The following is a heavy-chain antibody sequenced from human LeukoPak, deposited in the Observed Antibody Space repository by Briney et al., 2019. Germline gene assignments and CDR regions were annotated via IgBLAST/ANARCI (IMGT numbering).Heavy chain of an antibody. D-gene: IGHD5-18*01. V-gene: IGHV3-21*01. CDR1: GFTFSSYG. Sequence: GGSLRLSCAASGFTFSSYGMSWVRQAPGKGLEWVSSISSSSSYIYYADSVKGRFTISRDNAKNSLYLQMNNLRAEDTAVYYCARSEGRGYSYGLVVTQFDPWGQGTLVTVSS. CDR3: ARSEGRGYSYGLVVTQFDP. J-gene: IGHJ5*02. CDR2: ISSSSSYI.